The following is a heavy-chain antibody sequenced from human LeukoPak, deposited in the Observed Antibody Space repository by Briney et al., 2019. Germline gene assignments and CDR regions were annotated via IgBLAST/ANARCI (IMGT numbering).Heavy chain of an antibody. D-gene: IGHD3-3*01. V-gene: IGHV3-48*01. Sequence: GGSLRLSCAASGFAVSTNYLSWVRQAPGKGLEWVSYISSSSSTIYYADSVNGRFTISRDNAKNSLYLQMNSLRAEDTAVYYCARDGYDFWSGYYTGFDYWGQGTLVTVSS. J-gene: IGHJ4*02. CDR1: GFAVSTNY. CDR2: ISSSSSTI. CDR3: ARDGYDFWSGYYTGFDY.